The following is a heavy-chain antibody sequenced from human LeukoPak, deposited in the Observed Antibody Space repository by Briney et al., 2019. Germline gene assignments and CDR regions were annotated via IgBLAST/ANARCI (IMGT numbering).Heavy chain of an antibody. V-gene: IGHV3-49*04. CDR1: GFTFGDYA. CDR2: IRSKAYGGTT. J-gene: IGHJ4*02. CDR3: TSDPGYCGGDCYSFDY. D-gene: IGHD2-21*01. Sequence: PGGSLRPSCTASGFTFGDYAMSWVRQAPGKGLEWVGFIRSKAYGGTTEYAASVKGRFTISRDDSKSIAYLQMNSLKTEDTAVYYCTSDPGYCGGDCYSFDYWGQGTLVTVSS.